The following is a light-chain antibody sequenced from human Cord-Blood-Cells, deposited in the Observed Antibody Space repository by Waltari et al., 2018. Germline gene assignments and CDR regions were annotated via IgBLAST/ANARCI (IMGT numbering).Light chain of an antibody. J-gene: IGKJ1*01. V-gene: IGKV1-39*01. CDR2: AAS. Sequence: DIQMTQSHSSLSASVGERVTITCRASQSISSYLNWYQQKPVKAPKLLIYAASSLQSGVPSRFSGSGSGTDFTLTISSLQPEDFATYYCQQSYSTPWTFGQGTKVEIK. CDR1: QSISSY. CDR3: QQSYSTPWT.